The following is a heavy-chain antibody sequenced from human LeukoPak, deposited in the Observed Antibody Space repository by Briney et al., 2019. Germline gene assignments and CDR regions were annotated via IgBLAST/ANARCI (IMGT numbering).Heavy chain of an antibody. CDR2: IIPIFGTA. Sequence: SVKVSCKASGGTFSSYAISWVRQAPGQGLEWMGRIIPIFGTANYAQKSQGRVTITTDEPTSTAYMELSSLRSEDTAVYYCASGSIAVAGNFDYWGQGTLVTVSS. CDR1: GGTFSSYA. V-gene: IGHV1-69*05. CDR3: ASGSIAVAGNFDY. D-gene: IGHD6-19*01. J-gene: IGHJ4*02.